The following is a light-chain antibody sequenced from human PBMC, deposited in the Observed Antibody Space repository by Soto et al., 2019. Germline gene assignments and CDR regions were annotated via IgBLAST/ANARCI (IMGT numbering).Light chain of an antibody. J-gene: IGLJ1*01. CDR2: GNN. Sequence: QSVLTQPPSVSGAPGQRVTISCTGSSSNIGAGYDVHWYQHLPGTAPKLLIYGNNNRPSGVPERFSGSKSGTSASLAITGLQAEDEADYYRQSYDSSLSGYVFGTGTKVTVL. CDR3: QSYDSSLSGYV. V-gene: IGLV1-40*01. CDR1: SSNIGAGYD.